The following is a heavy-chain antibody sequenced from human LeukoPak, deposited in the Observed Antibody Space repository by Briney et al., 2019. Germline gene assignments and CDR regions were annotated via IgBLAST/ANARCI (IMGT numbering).Heavy chain of an antibody. CDR3: ARDRTTVTVFDY. Sequence: GGSLRLSCAASGFTFNRYNMNWARRAPGKGLEWVSSISTSSSYIYYADSVRGRFTISRDNAKHTLYLQMNSLRAEDTAVYYCARDRTTVTVFDYWGQGTLVTVSS. CDR2: ISTSSSYI. V-gene: IGHV3-21*01. CDR1: GFTFNRYN. J-gene: IGHJ4*02. D-gene: IGHD4-17*01.